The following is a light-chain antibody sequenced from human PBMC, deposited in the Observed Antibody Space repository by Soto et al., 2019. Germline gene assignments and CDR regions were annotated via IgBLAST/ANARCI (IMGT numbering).Light chain of an antibody. Sequence: DIPMTQSPSTLSASVGDRVTITCRASQSMSNWLAWYQQKPGKAPKLLIYDASSLGSGVPSRFSGSGSGTEFTLTISSLQADDFATYYCQQYRSYWTFGQGTKVEIK. CDR1: QSMSNW. CDR3: QQYRSYWT. J-gene: IGKJ1*01. V-gene: IGKV1-5*01. CDR2: DAS.